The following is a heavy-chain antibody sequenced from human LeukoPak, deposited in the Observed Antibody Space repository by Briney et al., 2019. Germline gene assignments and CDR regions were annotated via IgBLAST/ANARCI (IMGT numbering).Heavy chain of an antibody. D-gene: IGHD3-10*01. J-gene: IGHJ4*02. CDR3: ARAFLWFGEPSFDY. CDR2: IYTSGST. Sequence: SETLSLTCTVSGGSISSYYWSWIRQPAGKGLEWLGRIYTSGSTNYNPSLKSRVTMSVDTSKNHFSLNLSSVTAADTAVYYCARAFLWFGEPSFDYWGQGTLVTVSS. V-gene: IGHV4-4*07. CDR1: GGSISSYY.